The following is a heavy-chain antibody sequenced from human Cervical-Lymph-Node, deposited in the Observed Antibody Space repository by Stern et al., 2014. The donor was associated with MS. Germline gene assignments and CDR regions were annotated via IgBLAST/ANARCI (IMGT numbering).Heavy chain of an antibody. V-gene: IGHV3-49*05. Sequence: EVQLVESGGALVKPGRSLRLSCTGPRFTFGNYSVSWFRQAPGKGLAWVGFIKSKAYGGTTEYAASVKGRFILSRDDSKSIAYLQLNSLKTEDTAVYYCTSSDFGVIIIKYWGQGTLVTVSS. CDR2: IKSKAYGGTT. D-gene: IGHD3-3*01. CDR3: TSSDFGVIIIKY. J-gene: IGHJ4*02. CDR1: RFTFGNYS.